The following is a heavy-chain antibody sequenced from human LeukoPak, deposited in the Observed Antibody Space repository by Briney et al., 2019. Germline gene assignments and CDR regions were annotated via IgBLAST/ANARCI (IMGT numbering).Heavy chain of an antibody. CDR1: GGSISSGYW. D-gene: IGHD3-10*01. CDR2: IYHSGST. V-gene: IGHV4-4*02. J-gene: IGHJ4*02. Sequence: SETLSLTCAVSGGSISSGYWWSWVRQPPGKGLEWIGEIYHSGSTNYNPSLKSRLTISVDKSKKQFSLKLSSMTAADTAVYYCARDNTGMIRGIRFDSWGQGTLVTVST. CDR3: ARDNTGMIRGIRFDS.